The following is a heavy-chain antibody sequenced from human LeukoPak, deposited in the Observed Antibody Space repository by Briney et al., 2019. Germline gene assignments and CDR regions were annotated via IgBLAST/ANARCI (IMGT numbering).Heavy chain of an antibody. CDR1: GGFFSGYY. V-gene: IGHV4-34*01. Sequence: SETLSLTCAVYGGFFSGYYWSWIRQPPGKGLEWIGEINHSGSTNYNPSLKSRVTISVDTSKNQFSLKLSSVTAADTAVYYCARGGVLWFGESHWFDPWGQGTLVTVSS. D-gene: IGHD3-10*01. CDR3: ARGGVLWFGESHWFDP. CDR2: INHSGST. J-gene: IGHJ5*02.